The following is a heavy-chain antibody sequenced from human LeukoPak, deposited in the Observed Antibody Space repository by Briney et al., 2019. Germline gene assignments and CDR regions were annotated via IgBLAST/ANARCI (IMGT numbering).Heavy chain of an antibody. CDR3: AKREAPFDY. Sequence: GSLRLSCAASGFTFSNSGMHWVRQAPGKGLEWVSTISESGDTTYYADSVKGRFTISRDNSRETTYLQMNSLRAEDTAVYYCAKREAPFDYWGQGILVTVSS. CDR2: ISESGDTT. J-gene: IGHJ4*02. CDR1: GFTFSNSG. V-gene: IGHV3-23*01.